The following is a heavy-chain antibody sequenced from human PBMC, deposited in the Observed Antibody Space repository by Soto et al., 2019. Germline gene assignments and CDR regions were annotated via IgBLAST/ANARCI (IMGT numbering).Heavy chain of an antibody. CDR1: GFTFSSYA. Sequence: EVQLLESGGGLVQPGGSLRLSCAASGFTFSSYAMSWVRQGPGKGLEWVSGISGSGESTYYADSVKGRFTISRDNSKNTLYLQMNSLRAEVTAVYYCAKDYSSGSYYFDYWGQGTLVTVSS. J-gene: IGHJ4*02. CDR3: AKDYSSGSYYFDY. D-gene: IGHD6-19*01. V-gene: IGHV3-23*01. CDR2: ISGSGEST.